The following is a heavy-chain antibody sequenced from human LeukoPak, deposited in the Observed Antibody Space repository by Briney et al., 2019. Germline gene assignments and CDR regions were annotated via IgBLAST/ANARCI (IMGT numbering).Heavy chain of an antibody. Sequence: GGSLRLSCAASGFTVSSNYMSWVRQAPGKGLEWVSVIYSGGSTYYADSVKGRFTISRDNPKNTLYLQMNSLRAEDTAVYYCARGPPSSYYYYYGMDVWGQGTTVTVSS. V-gene: IGHV3-53*01. CDR2: IYSGGST. CDR1: GFTVSSNY. CDR3: ARGPPSSYYYYYGMDV. J-gene: IGHJ6*02.